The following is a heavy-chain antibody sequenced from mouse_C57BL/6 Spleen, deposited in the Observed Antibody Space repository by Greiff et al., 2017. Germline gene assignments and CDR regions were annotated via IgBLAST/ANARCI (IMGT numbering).Heavy chain of an antibody. CDR2: ISYAGSN. D-gene: IGHD4-1*01. CDR3: ARGLGRAWFAY. CDR1: GYSITSGYY. V-gene: IGHV3-6*01. Sequence: ESGPGLVKPSQSLSLTCSVTGYSITSGYYWNWIRQFPGNKLEWMGYISYAGSNNYKPTLKNRISITRDTSKNQFFLKLNSVTTEDTATYYCARGLGRAWFAYWGQGTLLTVSA. J-gene: IGHJ3*01.